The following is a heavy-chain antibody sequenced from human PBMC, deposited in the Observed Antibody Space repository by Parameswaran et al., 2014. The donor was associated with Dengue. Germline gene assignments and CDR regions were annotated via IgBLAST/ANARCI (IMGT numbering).Heavy chain of an antibody. Sequence: WVRQAPGQGLEWMGIINPSGGSTSYAQKSQGRVTMTRDTSTSTVYMELSSLRSEDTAVYYCARDYYDSSGYYDYFDYWGQGTLVTVSS. CDR2: INPSGGST. V-gene: IGHV1-46*01. D-gene: IGHD3-22*01. J-gene: IGHJ4*02. CDR3: ARDYYDSSGYYDYFDY.